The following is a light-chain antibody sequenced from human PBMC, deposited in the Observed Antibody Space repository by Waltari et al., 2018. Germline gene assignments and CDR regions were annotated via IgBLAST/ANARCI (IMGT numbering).Light chain of an antibody. CDR2: DAS. V-gene: IGKV1-33*01. Sequence: DIQMTQSPSSLSASVGDRVTITCQASQDINNHLDWYQQKAGKAPKLLIYDASNLETGVPSRFSGSASGTDFAFTINSLQPEDIATYYCLQYDTLPLAFGPGTTVRI. CDR3: LQYDTLPLA. CDR1: QDINNH. J-gene: IGKJ3*01.